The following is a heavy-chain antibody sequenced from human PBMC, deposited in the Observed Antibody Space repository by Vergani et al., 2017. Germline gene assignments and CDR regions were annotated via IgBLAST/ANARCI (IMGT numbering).Heavy chain of an antibody. CDR2: IRYDGSNK. J-gene: IGHJ5*02. CDR3: AKDRPYSGSYPNWFDP. Sequence: QVQLVESGGAVFQPGGSLRLSCPASGFTFSSYGMPWSPQAPGKGLGWLAFIRYDGSNKYYADSVKGRFTISRDNSKNTLYLQMNSLRAEDTAVYYCAKDRPYSGSYPNWFDPWGQGTLVTVSS. D-gene: IGHD1-26*01. V-gene: IGHV3-30*02. CDR1: GFTFSSYG.